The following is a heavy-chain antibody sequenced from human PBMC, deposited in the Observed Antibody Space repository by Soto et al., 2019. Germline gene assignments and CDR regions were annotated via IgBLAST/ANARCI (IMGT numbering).Heavy chain of an antibody. J-gene: IGHJ5*02. Sequence: KTSETLYLTCTVSGGSFGSSAYYWGWIRRAPGKGLEWIGSINSSGSTFSNPSLKSRVTLSVDTSKNQFSLKLTSVTAADTALYYCSRRAPEGFDPWGQGTLVTVSS. CDR1: GGSFGSSAYY. CDR2: INSSGST. V-gene: IGHV4-39*01. CDR3: SRRAPEGFDP.